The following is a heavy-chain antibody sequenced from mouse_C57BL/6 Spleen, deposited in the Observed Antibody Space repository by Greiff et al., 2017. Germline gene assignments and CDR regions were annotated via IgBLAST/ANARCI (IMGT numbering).Heavy chain of an antibody. J-gene: IGHJ4*01. CDR1: GFNIKNTY. Sequence: VQLQQSVAELVRPGASVKLSCTASGFNIKNTYLHWVKQRPEQGLEWIGRIAPANGNTKYAPKFQGKATITADTASNTAYLQLSSLTSEDTAIYYLYPITTAQYYDAMDYWGQGTSVTVSS. D-gene: IGHD1-2*01. CDR2: IAPANGNT. V-gene: IGHV14-3*01. CDR3: YPITTAQYYDAMDY.